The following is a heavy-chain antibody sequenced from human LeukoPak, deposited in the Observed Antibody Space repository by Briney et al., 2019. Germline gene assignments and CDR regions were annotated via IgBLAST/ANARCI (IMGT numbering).Heavy chain of an antibody. D-gene: IGHD5-12*01. V-gene: IGHV1-2*02. CDR2: INPNSGGT. CDR3: ARVGGYEAPFDY. CDR1: GYTFTGYY. J-gene: IGHJ4*02. Sequence: ASVKASCKASGYTFTGYYMHWVRQAPGQGLEWMGWINPNSGGTNYAQKFQGRVTMTRDTSISTAYMELSRLRSDDTAVYYCARVGGYEAPFDYWGQGTLVTGSS.